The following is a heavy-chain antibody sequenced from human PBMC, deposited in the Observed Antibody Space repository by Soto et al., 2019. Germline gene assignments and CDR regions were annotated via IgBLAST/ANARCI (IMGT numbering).Heavy chain of an antibody. CDR2: ISASGGST. CDR3: AKDRLAGNFYD. Sequence: PGGSLRLSCAASGFTFNNYAMNWVRQAPGKGLEWVATISASGGSTYYADSVKGRFTISRDNSKNTLYLQMNGLRVEDTAVYYGAKDRLAGNFYDWGKGTQVTVSS. CDR1: GFTFNNYA. J-gene: IGHJ4*02. V-gene: IGHV3-23*01.